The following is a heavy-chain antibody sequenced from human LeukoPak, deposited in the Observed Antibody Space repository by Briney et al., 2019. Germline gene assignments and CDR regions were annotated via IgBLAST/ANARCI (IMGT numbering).Heavy chain of an antibody. V-gene: IGHV3-9*01. D-gene: IGHD3-22*01. CDR2: ISWNSVSI. CDR3: VRDWGYDSSGYWQKYFDT. CDR1: GFTFDDYA. J-gene: IGHJ4*02. Sequence: GGSLRLSCAASGFTFDDYAMHWVRQAPGKGLEWVSGISWNSVSIGYADSVKGRFTISRDNAKNTLYLQTNSLRAEDTAVYYCVRDWGYDSSGYWQKYFDTWGQGTLVTVSS.